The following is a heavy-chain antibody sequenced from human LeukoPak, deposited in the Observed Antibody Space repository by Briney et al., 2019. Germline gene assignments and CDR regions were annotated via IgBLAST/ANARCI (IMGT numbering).Heavy chain of an antibody. J-gene: IGHJ4*02. V-gene: IGHV3-7*01. Sequence: GGSLRLSCAVSGFTFSSYWMNWVRQAPGKGLEWVASIRQDGVEKSYVDSVKGRFIISRDSAKNSLYLQMSSLRAEDTAVYYCARGWNYAFRFDYWGQGTLVTVSS. D-gene: IGHD1-7*01. CDR1: GFTFSSYW. CDR2: IRQDGVEK. CDR3: ARGWNYAFRFDY.